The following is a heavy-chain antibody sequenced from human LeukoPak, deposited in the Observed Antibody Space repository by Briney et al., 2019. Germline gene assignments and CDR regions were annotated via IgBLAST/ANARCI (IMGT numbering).Heavy chain of an antibody. D-gene: IGHD1-1*01. CDR3: ARTWNEGNSFDY. Sequence: ASVKVSCKASGYTFTSYYIHWVRQAPGQGLXXXGIINPSXGXTSYAHKFQGRVTMTRDTSTTTVYMQLSSLRSEDTAVYYCARTWNEGNSFDYWGQGTLVTVSS. J-gene: IGHJ4*02. V-gene: IGHV1-46*01. CDR1: GYTFTSYY. CDR2: INPSXGXT.